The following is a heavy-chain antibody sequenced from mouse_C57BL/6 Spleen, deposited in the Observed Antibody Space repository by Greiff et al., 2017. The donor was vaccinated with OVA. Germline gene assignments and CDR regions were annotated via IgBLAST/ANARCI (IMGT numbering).Heavy chain of an antibody. CDR2: IDPSDSYT. CDR3: AKNYGSSYVDFDY. V-gene: IGHV1-59*01. D-gene: IGHD1-1*01. J-gene: IGHJ2*01. CDR1: GYTFTSYW. Sequence: VQLQQPGAELVRPGTSVKLSCKASGYTFTSYWMHWVKQRPGQGLEWIGVIDPSDSYTNYNQKFKGKAKLTVDTSSSTAYMQLSSLTSEYAAVYYCAKNYGSSYVDFDYWGQGTTLTVSS.